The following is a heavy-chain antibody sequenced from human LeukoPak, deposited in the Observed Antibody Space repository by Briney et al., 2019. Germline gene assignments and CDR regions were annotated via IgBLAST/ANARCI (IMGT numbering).Heavy chain of an antibody. V-gene: IGHV1-46*03. J-gene: IGHJ4*02. D-gene: IGHD5-18*01. CDR2: INPSAGST. Sequence: ASVKVSCKVSGLSFTSYYMHWVRRAPGQGLEWMGIINPSAGSTSFAQKLQGRVTMTRDTSTSTVYMELSSLRSEDTAVYYCARDNRGYSYGSFDYWGQGTLVTVSS. CDR1: GLSFTSYY. CDR3: ARDNRGYSYGSFDY.